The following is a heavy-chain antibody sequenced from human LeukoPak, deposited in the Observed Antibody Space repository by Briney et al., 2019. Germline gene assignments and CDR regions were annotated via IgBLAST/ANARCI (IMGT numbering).Heavy chain of an antibody. D-gene: IGHD3-22*01. J-gene: IGHJ4*02. CDR3: ARAEYYYDSSGYFLDY. CDR2: ISSSSSYI. Sequence: GGSLRLSCAASGFTFSSYSMNWVRQAPGKGLEWVSPISSSSSYIYYADSVKGRFTISRDNAKNSLYLQMNSLRAEDTAVYYCARAEYYYDSSGYFLDYWGQGTLVTVSS. CDR1: GFTFSSYS. V-gene: IGHV3-21*01.